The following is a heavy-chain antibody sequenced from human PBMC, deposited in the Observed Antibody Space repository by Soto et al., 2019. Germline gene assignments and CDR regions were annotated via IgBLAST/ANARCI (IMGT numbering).Heavy chain of an antibody. J-gene: IGHJ6*03. CDR3: ARRGYGSRWPNVYMDV. V-gene: IGHV3-64*01. D-gene: IGHD6-13*01. CDR1: GFTFSNYE. CDR2: ISNNGAHT. Sequence: EAQPVESGGGLVQPGGSLRLSCAASGFTFSNYEMHWVRQAPGKGLESVSGISNNGAHTDYAKSVKGRFTISRDNSENTLYLQMGSLRAEDMARYYCARRGYGSRWPNVYMDVWGKGTTVTVSS.